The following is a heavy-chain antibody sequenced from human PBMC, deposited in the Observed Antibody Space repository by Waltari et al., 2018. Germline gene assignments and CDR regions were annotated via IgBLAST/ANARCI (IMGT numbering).Heavy chain of an antibody. D-gene: IGHD3-22*01. V-gene: IGHV4-38-2*02. CDR2: IYHLGNT. Sequence: QVQLQESGPRLVKPSEPLSLTCTVSEYSVSTGFYWGWVRQSPGKGLEWIGSIYHLGNTRYNPPLSSRVAVSMDMSKNQFSLRLTSVTAADTAVYYCARHRLDRGDSFDFWGQGALVTVSS. CDR1: EYSVSTGFY. CDR3: ARHRLDRGDSFDF. J-gene: IGHJ4*02.